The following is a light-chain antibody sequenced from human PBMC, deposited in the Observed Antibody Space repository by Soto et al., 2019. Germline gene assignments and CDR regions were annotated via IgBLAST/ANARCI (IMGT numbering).Light chain of an antibody. Sequence: EIVMTQSPATLSVSPGERATLSCRASQRVSSNLAWYQQKPGQAPRLLIYGASTRATGIPARFSGSGSGTEVTLTISSLQSEDVAVYYCQQYNNWPPGSFGQGTKVEIK. V-gene: IGKV3-15*01. CDR3: QQYNNWPPGS. J-gene: IGKJ1*01. CDR2: GAS. CDR1: QRVSSN.